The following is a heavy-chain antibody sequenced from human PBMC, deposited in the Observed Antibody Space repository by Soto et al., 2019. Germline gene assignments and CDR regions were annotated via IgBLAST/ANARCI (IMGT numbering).Heavy chain of an antibody. V-gene: IGHV1-69*01. CDR1: GGTFSSYA. D-gene: IGHD2-2*02. Sequence: QVQLVQSGAEVKKPGSSVKVSCKASGGTFSSYAISWVRQAPGQGLEWMGGIIPIFGTANYAQKFQGRVTITADESTSTAYMELSSLRSEDTAVYYCARGTVGYCSSTSCYTGEAGYYYYRMDVWGQGTTVTVSS. CDR3: ARGTVGYCSSTSCYTGEAGYYYYRMDV. J-gene: IGHJ6*02. CDR2: IIPIFGTA.